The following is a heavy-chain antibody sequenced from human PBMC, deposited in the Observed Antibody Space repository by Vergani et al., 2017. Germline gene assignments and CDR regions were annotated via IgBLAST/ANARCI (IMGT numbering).Heavy chain of an antibody. Sequence: EVQLVESGGGLVPPGRSLRLSCAASGFSFGDYAMTWVRQAPGKGLEWVSGISWNSGSIGYADSVKGRFTISRDNAKNSLYLQMNSLRVEDTGVYYCARARCIETCYMSNWLDSWGQGTLVTVSS. J-gene: IGHJ5*01. CDR2: ISWNSGSI. V-gene: IGHV3-9*01. CDR1: GFSFGDYA. CDR3: ARARCIETCYMSNWLDS. D-gene: IGHD3-9*01.